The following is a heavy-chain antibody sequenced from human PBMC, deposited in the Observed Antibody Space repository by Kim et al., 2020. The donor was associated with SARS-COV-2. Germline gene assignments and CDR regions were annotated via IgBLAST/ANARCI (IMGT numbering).Heavy chain of an antibody. Sequence: KGRFTISRAHSNNPLYLQMNSLRVEDTAVYYCAKAPLWFGDFGYWGQGALVTVSS. V-gene: IGHV3-23*01. CDR3: AKAPLWFGDFGY. D-gene: IGHD3-10*01. J-gene: IGHJ4*02.